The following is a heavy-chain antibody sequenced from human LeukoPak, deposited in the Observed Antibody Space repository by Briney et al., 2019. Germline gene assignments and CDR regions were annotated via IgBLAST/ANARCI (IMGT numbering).Heavy chain of an antibody. J-gene: IGHJ4*02. CDR1: GGSISSHY. Sequence: SETVSLTCTVSGGSISSHYWSWIRQPPGKGLEWIGYIYYSGSNNYNPSLKSRVTISVDTSKNQFSLKLSSVTAADTAVYYCARVGSSEGEFDYWGQGTLVTVSS. CDR2: IYYSGSN. V-gene: IGHV4-59*11. CDR3: ARVGSSEGEFDY. D-gene: IGHD3-16*01.